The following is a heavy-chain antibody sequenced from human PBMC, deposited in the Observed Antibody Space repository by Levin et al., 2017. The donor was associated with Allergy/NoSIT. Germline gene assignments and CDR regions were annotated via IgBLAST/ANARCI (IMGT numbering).Heavy chain of an antibody. D-gene: IGHD3-22*01. J-gene: IGHJ4*02. Sequence: LSLTCAASGFTFNSYVMTWVRQAPGKGLEWVSAISTSGGSTYYADSVKGRFTISRDNSKTTLYLHMNSLRDEDTAVYYCAKTATAEYYYDSSGYLDYWGQGTLVTVSS. CDR1: GFTFNSYV. V-gene: IGHV3-23*01. CDR2: ISTSGGST. CDR3: AKTATAEYYYDSSGYLDY.